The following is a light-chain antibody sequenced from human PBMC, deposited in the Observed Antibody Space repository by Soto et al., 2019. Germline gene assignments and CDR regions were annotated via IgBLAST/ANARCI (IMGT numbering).Light chain of an antibody. Sequence: AIQMTQSPSSLSASVGDRVTITCRASQDIRNALGWYQQKPGKTPKLLIFAASSLQSGVPSRFSGSGSGTDFTLTISSLQPEDFATYYCLQDFNYPWTFGQGTKVEIE. V-gene: IGKV1-6*01. CDR2: AAS. CDR3: LQDFNYPWT. J-gene: IGKJ1*01. CDR1: QDIRNA.